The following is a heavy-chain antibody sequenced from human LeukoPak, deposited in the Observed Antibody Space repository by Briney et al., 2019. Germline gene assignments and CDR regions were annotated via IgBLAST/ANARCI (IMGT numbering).Heavy chain of an antibody. CDR3: ASSPYYDILTGTHGAFDI. D-gene: IGHD3-9*01. Sequence: PGGSLRLSCAASGFTFGTYWMAWVRQAPGKGLEWVAIIKQDGSEKKSVDSVKGRFTISRDNAKNSLYLQMNSLRAEDTAVYYCASSPYYDILTGTHGAFDIWGQGTMVTVSS. J-gene: IGHJ3*02. CDR2: IKQDGSEK. CDR1: GFTFGTYW. V-gene: IGHV3-7*01.